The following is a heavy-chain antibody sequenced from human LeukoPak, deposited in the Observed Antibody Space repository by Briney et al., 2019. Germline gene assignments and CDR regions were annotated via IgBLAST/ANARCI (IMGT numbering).Heavy chain of an antibody. CDR2: MNPNSGNT. CDR1: GYTFTSYD. J-gene: IGHJ3*02. V-gene: IGHV1-8*01. Sequence: ASVKVSCKASGYTFTSYDINWVRQATGQGLEWMGWMNPNSGNTGNAQKFQGRVTMTRNTSRSTSYMELSSLRAEDTAVYYCAREGPDAFDIWGQGTMVTVSS. CDR3: AREGPDAFDI.